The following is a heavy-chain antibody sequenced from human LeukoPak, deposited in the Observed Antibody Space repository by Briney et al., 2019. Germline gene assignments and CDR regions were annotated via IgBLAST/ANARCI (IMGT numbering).Heavy chain of an antibody. D-gene: IGHD3-22*01. J-gene: IGHJ4*02. CDR1: GFTFSSYE. V-gene: IGHV3-48*03. CDR2: ISSSGSTI. CDR3: ARGTTEASHLYYYDSSGYYGY. Sequence: GGSLRLSCAASGFTFSSYEMNWVRQAPGKGLEWVSYISSSGSTIYYADSVKGRFTISRDNAKNSLYLQMNSLRAEDTAVYYCARGTTEASHLYYYDSSGYYGYWGQGTLVTVSS.